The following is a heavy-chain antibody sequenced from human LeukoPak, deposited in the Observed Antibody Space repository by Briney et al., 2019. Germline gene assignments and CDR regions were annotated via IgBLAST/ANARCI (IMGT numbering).Heavy chain of an antibody. CDR1: GVSVSSGSYY. V-gene: IGHV4-61*01. CDR2: IYYSGST. Sequence: SETLSLTCTVSGVSVSSGSYYWSWIRQPPGKGLEWIGYIYYSGSTNYNPSLKSRVTISVDTSKNQFSLKLSSVTAADTAVYYCARWPYYDFWSGYYNSAFDIWGQGTMVTVSS. J-gene: IGHJ3*02. D-gene: IGHD3-3*01. CDR3: ARWPYYDFWSGYYNSAFDI.